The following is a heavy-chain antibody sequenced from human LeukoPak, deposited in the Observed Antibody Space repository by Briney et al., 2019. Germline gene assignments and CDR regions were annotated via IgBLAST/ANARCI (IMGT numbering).Heavy chain of an antibody. V-gene: IGHV4-59*11. Sequence: SETLSLTCAVSADSFSSHYWTWIRQPPGKGLEWIGYISYIGSANYNPSLKSRVTISIDTSKNQFSLKLTSVTAADTAVYYCARDLVTVTKGFDIWGQGTMVSVSS. D-gene: IGHD4-17*01. CDR2: ISYIGSA. J-gene: IGHJ3*02. CDR3: ARDLVTVTKGFDI. CDR1: ADSFSSHY.